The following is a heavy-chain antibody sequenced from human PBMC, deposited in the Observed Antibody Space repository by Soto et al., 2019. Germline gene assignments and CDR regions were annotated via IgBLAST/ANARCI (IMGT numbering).Heavy chain of an antibody. Sequence: GGSLRLSCAASGFTFSSYSMNWVRQALGKGLEWVSSISSSSSYIYYADSVKGRFTISRDNAKNSLYLQMNSLRAEDTAVYYCARPLWRNDYNWGYFDLWGRGTLVTVSS. V-gene: IGHV3-21*01. CDR2: ISSSSSYI. CDR3: ARPLWRNDYNWGYFDL. CDR1: GFTFSSYS. D-gene: IGHD4-4*01. J-gene: IGHJ2*01.